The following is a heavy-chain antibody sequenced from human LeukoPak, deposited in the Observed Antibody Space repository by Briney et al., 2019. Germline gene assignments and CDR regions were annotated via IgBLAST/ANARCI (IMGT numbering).Heavy chain of an antibody. V-gene: IGHV3-7*01. J-gene: IGHJ4*02. CDR2: INQDGSEK. Sequence: GGSLRLSCAASGFTFSSYSMSWVRQAPGKGLEWVANINQDGSEKYYVDSVKGRFTISRDNAKNSLYLQMNSLRAEDTAVYYCARDELGYWGQGTLVTVSS. CDR1: GFTFSSYS. CDR3: ARDELGY. D-gene: IGHD6-13*01.